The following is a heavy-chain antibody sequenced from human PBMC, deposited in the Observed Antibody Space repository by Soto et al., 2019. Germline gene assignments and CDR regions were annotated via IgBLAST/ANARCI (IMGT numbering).Heavy chain of an antibody. V-gene: IGHV4-31*03. J-gene: IGHJ4*02. Sequence: QVQLQESGPGLVKPSQTLSLTCTVSGGSISSGGYYWSWIRQHSGKGLEWIGYIYYSGSTYYNPSLKSRVTISVDTSKNQFSLKLSSVTAADTAVYYCARGVWVDSYGYPFDYWGQGTLVTVSS. D-gene: IGHD5-18*01. CDR1: GGSISSGGYY. CDR3: ARGVWVDSYGYPFDY. CDR2: IYYSGST.